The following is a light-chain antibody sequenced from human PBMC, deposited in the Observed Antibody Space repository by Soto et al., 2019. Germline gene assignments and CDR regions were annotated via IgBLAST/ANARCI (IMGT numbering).Light chain of an antibody. V-gene: IGKV1-33*01. J-gene: IGKJ5*01. CDR3: QQANSFPIT. Sequence: DIQMTQSPSSLSASLGDRVTITCRTSQNIYNSLNWYQQKAGRAPAVLIYGASNLETGVPSRFSGSGSGTDFTFTISSLQPEDFATYYCQQANSFPITFGQGTRLEIK. CDR2: GAS. CDR1: QNIYNS.